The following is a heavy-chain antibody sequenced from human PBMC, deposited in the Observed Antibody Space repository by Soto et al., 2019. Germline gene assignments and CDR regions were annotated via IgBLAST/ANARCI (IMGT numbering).Heavy chain of an antibody. D-gene: IGHD3-10*01. CDR3: ARDPVGLLWFGELGGMDV. J-gene: IGHJ6*02. V-gene: IGHV3-30-3*01. Sequence: GGSLRLSCAASGFTFSSYAMHWVRQAPGKGLEWVAVISYDGSNKYYADSVKGRFTISRDNSKNTLYLQMNSLRAVDTAVYYCARDPVGLLWFGELGGMDVWGQGTTVTVSS. CDR2: ISYDGSNK. CDR1: GFTFSSYA.